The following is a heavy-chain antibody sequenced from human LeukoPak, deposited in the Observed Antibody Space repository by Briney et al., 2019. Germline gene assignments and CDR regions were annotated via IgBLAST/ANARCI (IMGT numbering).Heavy chain of an antibody. CDR2: INSDGSST. Sequence: GGSLRLSCAASGFTFSSYWMHWVRQAPGKGLVWVSRINSDGSSTSYADSVRGRFTISRDNSKNTLYLQMNSLRAEDTALYYCARTSSSWPRYFDIWGQGTMVTVSS. V-gene: IGHV3-74*01. D-gene: IGHD6-13*01. CDR3: ARTSSSWPRYFDI. J-gene: IGHJ3*02. CDR1: GFTFSSYW.